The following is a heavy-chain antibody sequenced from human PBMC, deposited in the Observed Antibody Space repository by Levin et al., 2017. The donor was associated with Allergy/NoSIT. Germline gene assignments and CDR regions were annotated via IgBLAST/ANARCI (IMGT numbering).Heavy chain of an antibody. CDR2: IKQDGSEN. V-gene: IGHV3-7*01. D-gene: IGHD6-13*01. Sequence: LSLTCVASGFTFSSYWMTWVRQAPGKGLEWVANIKQDGSENYYVDSVKGRFTISRDNAKNSLYLQMNSLRAEDTAVYYCARDASTSNWSFFPDYWGQGTLVTVSS. CDR3: ARDASTSNWSFFPDY. CDR1: GFTFSSYW. J-gene: IGHJ4*02.